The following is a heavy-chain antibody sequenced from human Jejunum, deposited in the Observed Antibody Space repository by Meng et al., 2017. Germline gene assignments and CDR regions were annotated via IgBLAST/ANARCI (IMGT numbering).Heavy chain of an antibody. J-gene: IGHJ5*02. D-gene: IGHD3-9*01. CDR3: AKSPYFTGSHYFDP. V-gene: IGHV3-23*01. CDR1: GFTFSTYG. Sequence: GEFLKISCAASGFTFSTYGMSRVRQTPGKGLEWVSGLSGSGANTHYADSVTGRFIISRDNSKNTLYLQKDSLKVEDTAVYYCAKSPYFTGSHYFDPWGQGTLVTVSS. CDR2: LSGSGANT.